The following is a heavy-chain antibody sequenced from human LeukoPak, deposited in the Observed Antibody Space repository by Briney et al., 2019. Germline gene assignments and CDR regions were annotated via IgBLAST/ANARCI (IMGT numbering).Heavy chain of an antibody. Sequence: GGSLRLSCAASGFTFSSYGMSWVRQAPGKGLEWVAVISYDGSNKYYADSVKGRFTISRDNSKNTLYLQMNSLRAEDTAVYYCARESRIGSGWYYYYYYMDVWGKGTTVTVSS. CDR3: ARESRIGSGWYYYYYYMDV. D-gene: IGHD6-19*01. CDR2: ISYDGSNK. V-gene: IGHV3-30*03. CDR1: GFTFSSYG. J-gene: IGHJ6*03.